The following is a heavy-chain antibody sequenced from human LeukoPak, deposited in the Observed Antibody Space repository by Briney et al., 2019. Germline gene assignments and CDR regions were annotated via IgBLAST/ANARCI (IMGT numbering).Heavy chain of an antibody. V-gene: IGHV3-23*01. J-gene: IGHJ4*02. D-gene: IGHD3-10*01. CDR3: ARDLFYGSGGGAFDY. CDR2: ISGSGGST. Sequence: GSLRLSCAASGFTFSSYAMSWVRQAPGKGLEWVSAISGSGGSTYYADSVKGRFTISRDNSKNTLYLQVNSLRAEDTAVYYCARDLFYGSGGGAFDYWGQGTLVTVSS. CDR1: GFTFSSYA.